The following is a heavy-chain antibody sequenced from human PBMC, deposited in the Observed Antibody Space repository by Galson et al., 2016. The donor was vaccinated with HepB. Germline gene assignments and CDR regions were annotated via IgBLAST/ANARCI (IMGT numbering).Heavy chain of an antibody. CDR3: ARLGRDYGVPHRIDF. CDR1: GGSINNYF. D-gene: IGHD4-17*01. CDR2: IYDSGST. Sequence: SETLSLTCTVSGGSINNYFWSWIRRTPGKRLEWIGYIYDSGSTNYNPSLKSRVTMSVDTSKNQFSLRLTSVTAADTAIYYCARLGRDYGVPHRIDFWGQGTLVTVSS. V-gene: IGHV4-59*01. J-gene: IGHJ4*02.